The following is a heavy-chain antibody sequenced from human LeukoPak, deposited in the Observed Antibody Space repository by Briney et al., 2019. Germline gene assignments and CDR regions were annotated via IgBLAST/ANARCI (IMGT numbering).Heavy chain of an antibody. Sequence: GGSLRLSCAASEFSVGSNYMTWVRQAPGKGLEWVSLIYSGGSTYYADSVKGRFTISRDNSKNTLYLQMNSLRAEDTAVYYCALTAATLYYYYMDVWGKGTTVTVSS. CDR1: EFSVGSNY. CDR2: IYSGGST. J-gene: IGHJ6*03. CDR3: ALTAATLYYYYMDV. V-gene: IGHV3-66*01. D-gene: IGHD2-15*01.